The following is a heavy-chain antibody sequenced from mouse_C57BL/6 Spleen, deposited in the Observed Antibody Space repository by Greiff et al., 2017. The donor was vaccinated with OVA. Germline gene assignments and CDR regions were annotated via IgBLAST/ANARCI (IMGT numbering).Heavy chain of an antibody. J-gene: IGHJ2*01. CDR2: IYPRSGNT. D-gene: IGHD1-1*01. Sequence: QVQLQQSGAELARPGASVKLSCKASGYTFTSYGISWVKQRTGQGLEWIGEIYPRSGNTYYNEKLKGKAKLTADKSSSTAYRELRSLTSEDSAVYFCARSGPITTVVARDFDYWGQGTTLTVSS. CDR3: ARSGPITTVVARDFDY. V-gene: IGHV1-81*01. CDR1: GYTFTSYG.